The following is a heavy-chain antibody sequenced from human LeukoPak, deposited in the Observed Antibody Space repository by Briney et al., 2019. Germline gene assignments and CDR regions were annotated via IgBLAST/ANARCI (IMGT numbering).Heavy chain of an antibody. Sequence: GGSLRLSCSASGFTFSSFAMHWVRQAPGKGLEYVAAISRNGGSTYYADSVKGRFTISRDNSKSTLYLQMSSLRAEDTAVYYCASLLYDFDYWGQGTLVTVSS. V-gene: IGHV3-64D*09. D-gene: IGHD5/OR15-5a*01. CDR3: ASLLYDFDY. CDR1: GFTFSSFA. CDR2: ISRNGGST. J-gene: IGHJ4*02.